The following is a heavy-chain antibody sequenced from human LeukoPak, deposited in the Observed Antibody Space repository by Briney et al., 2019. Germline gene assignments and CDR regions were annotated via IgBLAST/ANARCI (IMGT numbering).Heavy chain of an antibody. V-gene: IGHV3-48*01. D-gene: IGHD3-10*01. Sequence: PGGSLRLSCAASGFTFSSYSMNWVRQAPGKGLEWVSYISSSSSTIYYADSVKGRFTISRDNAKNSLYLQMNSLRAEDTAVYYCARDLVGERASPLVPYYFDYWGQGTLVTVSS. J-gene: IGHJ4*02. CDR2: ISSSSSTI. CDR3: ARDLVGERASPLVPYYFDY. CDR1: GFTFSSYS.